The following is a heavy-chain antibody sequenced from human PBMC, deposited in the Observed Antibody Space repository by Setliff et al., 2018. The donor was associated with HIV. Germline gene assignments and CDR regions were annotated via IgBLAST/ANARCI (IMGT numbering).Heavy chain of an antibody. D-gene: IGHD5-12*01. CDR2: ISWDGDMT. Sequence: GSLRLSCAASGFTFRSYAMHWVRQAPGKGLEWVSLISWDGDMTYYADSVKGRFTISRDNSKNSLYLQMNSLTTEDTGLYYCAKDGWGYDYVGAYYFDYWGQGTPVTVSS. J-gene: IGHJ4*02. CDR1: GFTFRSYA. V-gene: IGHV3-43*01. CDR3: AKDGWGYDYVGAYYFDY.